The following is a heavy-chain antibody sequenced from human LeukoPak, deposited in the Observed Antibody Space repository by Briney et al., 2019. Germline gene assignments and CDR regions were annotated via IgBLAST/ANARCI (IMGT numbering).Heavy chain of an antibody. D-gene: IGHD3-22*01. J-gene: IGHJ3*02. CDR3: ARDRPSYYYDSRTDAFDI. V-gene: IGHV4-61*02. Sequence: SQTLSLTCTVSGGSISSGSYYWSWIRQPAGKGLEWLRRIYTSGSTNYNPSLKSRVTISVDTSKNQFSLKLSSVTAADTAVYYCARDRPSYYYDSRTDAFDIWGQGTMVTVSS. CDR1: GGSISSGSYY. CDR2: IYTSGST.